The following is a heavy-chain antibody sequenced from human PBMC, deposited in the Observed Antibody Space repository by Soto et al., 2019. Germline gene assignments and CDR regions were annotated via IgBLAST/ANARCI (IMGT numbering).Heavy chain of an antibody. J-gene: IGHJ4*02. CDR2: ISYDGSNK. D-gene: IGHD3-16*01. V-gene: IGHV3-30-3*01. CDR1: GFTFSSYA. CDR3: ASGDFDY. Sequence: GGSLRLSCAASGFTFSSYAMHWVRQAPGKGLEWVAVISYDGSNKYYADSVKGRFTISRDNSKNTLYLQMNSLRAEDTAVYYCASGDFDYWGQGTLVTVSS.